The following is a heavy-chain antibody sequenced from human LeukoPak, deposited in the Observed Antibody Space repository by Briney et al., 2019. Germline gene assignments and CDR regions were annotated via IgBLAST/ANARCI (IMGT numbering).Heavy chain of an antibody. J-gene: IGHJ4*02. Sequence: GGSLRLSCAASGFTFSSYSMNWVREAPGKGLEWVSSISSSSSYIYYADSVKGRFTISRDNAKNSLYLQMNSLRAEDTAVYYCARDSDYGDHDYWGQGTLVTVSS. D-gene: IGHD4-17*01. CDR3: ARDSDYGDHDY. CDR2: ISSSSSYI. CDR1: GFTFSSYS. V-gene: IGHV3-21*01.